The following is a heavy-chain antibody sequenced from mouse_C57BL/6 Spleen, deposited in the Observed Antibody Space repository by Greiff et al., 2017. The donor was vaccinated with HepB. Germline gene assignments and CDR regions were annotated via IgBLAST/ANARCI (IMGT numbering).Heavy chain of an antibody. D-gene: IGHD2-3*01. CDR2: IYPGDGDT. J-gene: IGHJ2*01. CDR3: AREEDGYYYFDY. V-gene: IGHV1-80*01. CDR1: GYAFSSYW. Sequence: VKLQQSGAELVKPGASVKISCKASGYAFSSYWMNWVKQRPGKGLEWIGQIYPGDGDTNYNGKFKGKATLTADKSSSTAYMQLSSLTSEDSAVYFCAREEDGYYYFDYWGQGTTLTVSS.